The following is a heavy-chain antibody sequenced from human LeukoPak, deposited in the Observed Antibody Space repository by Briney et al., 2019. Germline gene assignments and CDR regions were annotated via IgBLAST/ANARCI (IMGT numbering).Heavy chain of an antibody. CDR1: GYTFTGYY. V-gene: IGHV1-2*02. CDR2: INPNSGGT. J-gene: IGHJ4*02. CDR3: ARLRLSITGTLYYFDY. Sequence: ASVKVSCKASGYTFTGYYMRWVRQAPGQGLEWMGWINPNSGGTNYAQKFQGRVTMTRDTSISTAYMELSRLRSDDTAVYYCARLRLSITGTLYYFDYWGQGTPVTVSS. D-gene: IGHD1-20*01.